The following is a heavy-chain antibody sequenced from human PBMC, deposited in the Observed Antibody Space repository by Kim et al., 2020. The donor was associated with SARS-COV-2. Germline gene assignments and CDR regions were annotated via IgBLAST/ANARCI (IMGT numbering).Heavy chain of an antibody. D-gene: IGHD4-17*01. CDR3: ARESARTTWIWWFDP. J-gene: IGHJ5*02. Sequence: SETLSLTCTVSGGSISSGGYYWSWIRQHPGKGLEWIGYIYYSGSTYYNPSLKSRVTISVDTSKNQFSLKLSSVTAADTAVYYCARESARTTWIWWFDPWGQGTLVTVSS. CDR1: GGSISSGGYY. CDR2: IYYSGST. V-gene: IGHV4-31*03.